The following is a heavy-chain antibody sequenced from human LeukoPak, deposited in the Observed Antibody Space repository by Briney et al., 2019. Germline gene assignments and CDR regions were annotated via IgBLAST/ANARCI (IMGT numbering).Heavy chain of an antibody. J-gene: IGHJ4*02. D-gene: IGHD3-16*01. Sequence: SETLSLTCAVYGGSFSGYYWGGIRQSPGKGLEWIGEISHSGSINYTPSLKSRVTLSIDTSKNQFSLKLTSVTAADTAVYYCARGMIDARLQDWGQGTLVTVSS. CDR1: GGSFSGYY. V-gene: IGHV4-34*01. CDR2: ISHSGSI. CDR3: ARGMIDARLQD.